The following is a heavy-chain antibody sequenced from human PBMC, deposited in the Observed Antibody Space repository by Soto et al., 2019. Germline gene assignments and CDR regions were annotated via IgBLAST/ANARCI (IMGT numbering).Heavy chain of an antibody. Sequence: EVQLVESGGGLVQPGGSLRLSCAASGFSFSSYAMHWVRQAPGKGVEYVSAVSSNGSSTYYANSVKGRFTISRDNSKNTLHLQMGRLRAEDMAVYYCAILRENGDWYYFDYWGQGTLVTVSS. CDR2: VSSNGSST. J-gene: IGHJ4*02. CDR3: AILRENGDWYYFDY. D-gene: IGHD4-17*01. V-gene: IGHV3-64*01. CDR1: GFSFSSYA.